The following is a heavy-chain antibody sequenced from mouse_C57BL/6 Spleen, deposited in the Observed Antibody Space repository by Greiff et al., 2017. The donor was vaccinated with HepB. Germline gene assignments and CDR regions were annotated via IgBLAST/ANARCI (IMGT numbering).Heavy chain of an antibody. J-gene: IGHJ3*01. Sequence: EVMLVESGGGLVKPGGSLKLSCAASGFTFSSYAMSWVRQTPEKRLEWVATISDGGSYTYYPDNVKGRFTISRDNAKNNLYLQMSHLKSEDTAMYYCARGGYGSSYVGPFAYWGQGTLVTFSA. V-gene: IGHV5-4*03. CDR1: GFTFSSYA. D-gene: IGHD1-1*01. CDR3: ARGGYGSSYVGPFAY. CDR2: ISDGGSYT.